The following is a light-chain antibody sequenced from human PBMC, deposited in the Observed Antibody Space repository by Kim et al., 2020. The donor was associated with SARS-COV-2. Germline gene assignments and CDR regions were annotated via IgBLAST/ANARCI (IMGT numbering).Light chain of an antibody. J-gene: IGLJ3*02. CDR1: SSNLGRSA. V-gene: IGLV1-44*01. CDR3: AAWDDSLRGQL. Sequence: GQRGTISCSGSSSNLGRSAVHWFQQLPGAAPELHIYATDKRPSGVPARFSGSKSGTSASLAISGLQSEDEADYSCAAWDDSLRGQLFGARSKMTVL. CDR2: ATD.